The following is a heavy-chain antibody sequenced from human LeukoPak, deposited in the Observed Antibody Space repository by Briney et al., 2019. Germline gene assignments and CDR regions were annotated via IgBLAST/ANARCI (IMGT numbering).Heavy chain of an antibody. J-gene: IGHJ2*01. CDR3: ARQDFWRTFGL. V-gene: IGHV4-34*01. CDR2: INHSGST. CDR1: GGSFSDYS. Sequence: SETLSLTCAVYGGSFSDYSWSWTRQPPGKGLEWIGEINHSGSTNYNPSLKSRVTISVDTSKNQFSLKLSSVTAADTAVYYCARQDFWRTFGLWGRGTLVTVSS. D-gene: IGHD3-3*01.